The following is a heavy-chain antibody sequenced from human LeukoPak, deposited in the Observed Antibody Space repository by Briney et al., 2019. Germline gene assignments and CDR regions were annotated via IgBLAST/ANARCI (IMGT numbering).Heavy chain of an antibody. CDR1: GYTFSGYY. V-gene: IGHV1-2*02. J-gene: IGHJ5*02. CDR3: ARVAQGIAAAGTRWFDP. D-gene: IGHD6-13*01. Sequence: ASVKVSCKASGYTFSGYYMHWVRQAPGQGLEWMGWINPNSGGTNYAQKFQGRVTMTRDTSISTAYMELSRLRSDDTAVYYCARVAQGIAAAGTRWFDPWGQGTLVTVSS. CDR2: INPNSGGT.